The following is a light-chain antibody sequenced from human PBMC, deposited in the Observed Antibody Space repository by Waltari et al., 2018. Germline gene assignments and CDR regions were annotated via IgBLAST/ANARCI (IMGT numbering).Light chain of an antibody. V-gene: IGLV10-54*04. J-gene: IGLJ3*02. CDR2: RDT. Sequence: QAGLTQPPSVSKDLRQTVTLTCAGDSNNVGNQGAAWLQQHQGHPPKLLSYRDTNRPSGISERFSASRSGNTASLTITGLQPEDEADYYCSAWDTSLYVWVFGGGTKVTVL. CDR1: SNNVGNQG. CDR3: SAWDTSLYVWV.